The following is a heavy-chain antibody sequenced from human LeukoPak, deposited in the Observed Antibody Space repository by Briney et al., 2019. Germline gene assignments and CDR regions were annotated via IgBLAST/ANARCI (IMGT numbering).Heavy chain of an antibody. CDR2: MNPNSGNT. D-gene: IGHD3-10*01. V-gene: IGHV1-8*02. J-gene: IGHJ4*02. CDR3: AGGRRLLWFGELLNRGYYFDY. CDR1: GYTFTSYG. Sequence: VASVKVSCKASGYTFTSYGINWVRQATGQGLEWMGWMNPNSGNTGYAQKFQGRVTMTRNTSISTAYMELSSLRSEDTAVYYCAGGRRLLWFGELLNRGYYFDYWGQGTLVTVSS.